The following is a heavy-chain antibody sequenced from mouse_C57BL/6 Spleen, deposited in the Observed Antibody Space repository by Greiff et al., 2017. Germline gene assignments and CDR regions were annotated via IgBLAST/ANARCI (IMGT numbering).Heavy chain of an antibody. CDR3: ARQGNYGNYVGYFDY. CDR1: GYTFTTYP. V-gene: IGHV1-47*01. CDR2: FHPYNDDT. Sequence: QVQLKQSGAELVKPGASVKMSCKASGYTFTTYPIEWMKQNHGKSLEWIGNFHPYNDDTKYNEKFKGKATLTVEKSSSTVYLELSRLTSDDSAVYYCARQGNYGNYVGYFDYWGQGTTLTVSS. J-gene: IGHJ2*01. D-gene: IGHD2-1*01.